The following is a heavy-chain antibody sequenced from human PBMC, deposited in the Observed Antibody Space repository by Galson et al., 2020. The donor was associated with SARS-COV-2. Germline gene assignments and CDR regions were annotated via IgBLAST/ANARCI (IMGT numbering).Heavy chain of an antibody. D-gene: IGHD4-4*01. CDR3: AKALAGNSLLHPFDY. CDR2: ITWNSGSI. J-gene: IGHJ4*02. CDR1: GFTFDDYA. V-gene: IGHV3-9*01. Sequence: ALRLSCRASGFTFDDYARHWVRQAPGKGLEWVSGITWNSGSIGYADSLKGRFTISRDNAKNSLYLQMNSLRTDDTALYYCAKALAGNSLLHPFDYWGQGTLVTVSS.